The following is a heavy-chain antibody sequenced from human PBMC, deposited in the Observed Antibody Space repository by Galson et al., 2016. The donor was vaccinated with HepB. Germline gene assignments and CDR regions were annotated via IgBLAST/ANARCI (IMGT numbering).Heavy chain of an antibody. V-gene: IGHV7-4-1*02. CDR2: INTIIEKT. CDR1: GSRFTQYS. J-gene: IGHJ6*02. CDR3: TASGNFDNMDV. D-gene: IGHD3-9*01. Sequence: SVKVSCKAFGSRFTQYSMNWVRQAPGQGLEWMGQINTIIEKTTYGQGCTGRCVFSLDTSVSTAYLEISSLKAEDTGVYFCTASGNFDNMDVWGQGTTVTVSS.